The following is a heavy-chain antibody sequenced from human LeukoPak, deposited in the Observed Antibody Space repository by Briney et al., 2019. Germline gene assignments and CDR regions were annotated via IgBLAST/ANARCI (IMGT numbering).Heavy chain of an antibody. J-gene: IGHJ5*02. CDR3: AREGSGSYYNWLDP. CDR1: GFTFSRYS. D-gene: IGHD3-10*01. V-gene: IGHV3-48*01. Sequence: GGSLRLSCAVSGFTFSRYSMNWVRQAPGKGLEWVSYISRSSSTIYYADSVKGRFTISRDKANNSLYLQMNSLRAEDTAVYYCAREGSGSYYNWLDPWGQGTVVAVSS. CDR2: ISRSSSTI.